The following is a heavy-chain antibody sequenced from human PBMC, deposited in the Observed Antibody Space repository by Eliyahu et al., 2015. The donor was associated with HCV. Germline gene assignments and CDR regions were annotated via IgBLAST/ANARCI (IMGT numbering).Heavy chain of an antibody. Sequence: QVQLQESGPGLVKPSETLSLTCXVSGGXIPTYXWSWIRQPPGKGLEWIGYIHXXGGTNHNPSLKSRVTISLDTSKNQFSLKLTSVTAADTAVYFCASGGGGIAVAGTGGWFDPWGQGTLVTVSS. CDR1: GGXIPTYX. J-gene: IGHJ5*02. D-gene: IGHD6-19*01. V-gene: IGHV4-59*01. CDR3: ASGGGGIAVAGTGGWFDP. CDR2: IHXXGGT.